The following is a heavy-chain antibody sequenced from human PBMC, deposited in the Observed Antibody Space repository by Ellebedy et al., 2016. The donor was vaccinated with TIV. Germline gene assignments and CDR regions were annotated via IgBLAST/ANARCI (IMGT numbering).Heavy chain of an antibody. CDR2: ISGNGGHT. J-gene: IGHJ4*02. V-gene: IGHV3-23*01. CDR1: GFXXSSYA. D-gene: IGHD2-15*01. CDR3: AKFLGFCSGATCVMEK. Sequence: PGGSLRLSCAASGFXXSSYAISWVXXAPGKVLEWVSAISGNGGHTHYADSVKGRFTISRDNSKNTLYLQMNSLRAEDTAVYYCAKFLGFCSGATCVMEKWGQGTLVTVSS.